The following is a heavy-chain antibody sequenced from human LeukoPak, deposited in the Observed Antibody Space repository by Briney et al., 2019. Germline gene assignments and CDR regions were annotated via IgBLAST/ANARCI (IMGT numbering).Heavy chain of an antibody. Sequence: ASVKVSCKASGYTFTSYYMHWVRQAPGQGLEWMGIIIPSGGSTSYAQKFQGRVTMTRDTSTSTVYMELSSLRSEDTAVYYCARAEISGSYYEDDAFDIWGQGTMVTVSS. CDR1: GYTFTSYY. V-gene: IGHV1-46*01. J-gene: IGHJ3*02. CDR3: ARAEISGSYYEDDAFDI. D-gene: IGHD1-26*01. CDR2: IIPSGGST.